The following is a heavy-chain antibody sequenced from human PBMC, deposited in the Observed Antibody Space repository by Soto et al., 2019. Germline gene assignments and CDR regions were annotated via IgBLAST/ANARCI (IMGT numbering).Heavy chain of an antibody. V-gene: IGHV4-59*08. CDR2: IYYSGST. CDR3: ARRPASIAAPHYYYYMDV. J-gene: IGHJ6*03. CDR1: GGSISSYY. Sequence: SETLSLTCTVSGGSISSYYWSWIRQPPGKGLEWIGYIYYSGSTNYNPSLKSRVTISVDTSKNQFSLKLSSVTAADTAVYYRARRPASIAAPHYYYYMDVWGKGTTVTVSS. D-gene: IGHD6-6*01.